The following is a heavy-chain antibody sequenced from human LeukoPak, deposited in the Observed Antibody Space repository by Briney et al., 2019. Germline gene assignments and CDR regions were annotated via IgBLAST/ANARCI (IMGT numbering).Heavy chain of an antibody. Sequence: ASVKVSCKASGYTFTGYYMHWVRQAPGQGLEWMGWINPDSGGTNYAQKFQGRVTMTRDTSISTAYMELSRLRSDDTAVYYCARDGYRRDGYNYDYWGQGTLVTVSS. D-gene: IGHD5-24*01. CDR1: GYTFTGYY. CDR3: ARDGYRRDGYNYDY. J-gene: IGHJ4*02. V-gene: IGHV1-2*02. CDR2: INPDSGGT.